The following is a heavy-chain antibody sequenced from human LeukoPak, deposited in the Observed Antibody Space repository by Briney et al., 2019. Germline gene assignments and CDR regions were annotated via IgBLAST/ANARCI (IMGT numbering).Heavy chain of an antibody. J-gene: IGHJ4*02. CDR3: ARASYCSDGSCYSDY. V-gene: IGHV1-18*01. Sequence: ASVKVSCKASGYTFTSYSISWVRQAPGQGPEWMGWMSAYNGNTIYAQKVKGRVTMTTDTSTCTAYMELRSLKSDDTAVYYCARASYCSDGSCYSDYWGQGTLVTVSS. CDR1: GYTFTSYS. CDR2: MSAYNGNT. D-gene: IGHD2-15*01.